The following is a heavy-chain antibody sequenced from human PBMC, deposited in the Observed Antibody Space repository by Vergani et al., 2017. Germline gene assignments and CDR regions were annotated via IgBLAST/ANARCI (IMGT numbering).Heavy chain of an antibody. CDR3: ASIARAPTRRNPPPDY. Sequence: QVQLQEWGAGLLTTSEPLSLTCGVSGGSFSDYYWSWIRQAPGMGLEWIGEVNHGGSTNYNPSLKSRVSISVDTSKNQFSLQLTSVTAADSALYFCASIARAPTRRNPPPDYWGQGILVTVSS. V-gene: IGHV4-34*01. D-gene: IGHD3-16*02. J-gene: IGHJ4*02. CDR2: VNHGGST. CDR1: GGSFSDYY.